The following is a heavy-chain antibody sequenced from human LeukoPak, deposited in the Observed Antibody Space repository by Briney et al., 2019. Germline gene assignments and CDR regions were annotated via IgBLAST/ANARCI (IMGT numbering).Heavy chain of an antibody. CDR3: ARGDYAPFDY. Sequence: PSETLSLTCAVYGGSFSGYYWSWIRQPPGKGLEWIGEINHSGSTDYNPSLKSRVTISVDTSKNQFSLKLSSVTAADTAVYYCARGDYAPFDYWGQGTLVTVSS. CDR1: GGSFSGYY. V-gene: IGHV4-34*01. J-gene: IGHJ4*02. CDR2: INHSGST. D-gene: IGHD4-17*01.